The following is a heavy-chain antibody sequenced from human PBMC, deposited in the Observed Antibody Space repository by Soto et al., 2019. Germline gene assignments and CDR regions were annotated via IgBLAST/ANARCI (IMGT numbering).Heavy chain of an antibody. CDR3: ARGPSSLTRFDY. CDR1: GFTFSSYA. CDR2: ISYDGSNK. J-gene: IGHJ4*02. D-gene: IGHD2-2*01. Sequence: PGGSLRLSCAASGFTFSSYAMHWVRQAPGKGLEWVAGISYDGSNKYYADSVKGRFTISRENSKNTLYLQMNSLRVENTAVYYCARGPSSLTRFDYWGQGTLVTVS. V-gene: IGHV3-30-3*01.